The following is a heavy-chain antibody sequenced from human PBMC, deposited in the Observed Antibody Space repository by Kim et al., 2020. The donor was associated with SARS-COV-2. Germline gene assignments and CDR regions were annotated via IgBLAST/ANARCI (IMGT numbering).Heavy chain of an antibody. CDR1: GASISSHY. J-gene: IGHJ4*02. CDR3: AAGRWGTYDSV. CDR2: IFYTGIT. V-gene: IGHV4-59*03. D-gene: IGHD3-22*01. Sequence: SETLSLTCSISGASISSHYWTWIRQTPGRAQEWIGNIFYTGITDYNPYFKSRITISVDTSKNEFSLNLRDVTAADSAVYFCAAGRWGTYDSVWGQGTLVTVSS.